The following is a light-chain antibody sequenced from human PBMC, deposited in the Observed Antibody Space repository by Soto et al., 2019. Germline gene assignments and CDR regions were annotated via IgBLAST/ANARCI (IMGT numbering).Light chain of an antibody. CDR3: QTWGTGIVV. J-gene: IGLJ2*01. V-gene: IGLV4-69*01. CDR1: SGHSSYA. CDR2: LDSDGSH. Sequence: QSVLTQSPSAAASLGASVKLTCTLSSGHSSYAIAWHQQQPEKGPQYLMKLDSDGSHSKGDGIPDRFSGSSSGAERYLTISSHQSEDEADYYCQTWGTGIVVFGGGTKVTVL.